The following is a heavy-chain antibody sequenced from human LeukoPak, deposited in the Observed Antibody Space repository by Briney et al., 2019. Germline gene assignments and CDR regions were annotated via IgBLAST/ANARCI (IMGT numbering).Heavy chain of an antibody. CDR2: TSADNGHT. D-gene: IGHD3-10*02. CDR3: ARDYFSDYVFDF. V-gene: IGHV1-18*01. Sequence: ASVKVSCKASGYTFTSYGISWVRQAPGQGLEWMGFTSADNGHTNYVQKSQGRVTMTTDTSTNTAYMELRSLRFDDTAMYYCARDYFSDYVFDFWGQGTLITVSS. CDR1: GYTFTSYG. J-gene: IGHJ4*02.